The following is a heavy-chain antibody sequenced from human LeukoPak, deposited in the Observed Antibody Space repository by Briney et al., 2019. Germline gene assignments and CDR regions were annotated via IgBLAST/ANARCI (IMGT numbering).Heavy chain of an antibody. V-gene: IGHV1-69*06. CDR1: GGTFSSYA. Sequence: SVKVSCKASGGTFSSYAISWVRQAPGQGLEWMGGIIPIFGTANYAQKFQGRVTITADKSTSTAYMELSSLRSEDTAVYYCARGTIVPGWGGTAYYFDYWGQGTLVTVSS. CDR2: IIPIFGTA. J-gene: IGHJ4*02. D-gene: IGHD2/OR15-2a*01. CDR3: ARGTIVPGWGGTAYYFDY.